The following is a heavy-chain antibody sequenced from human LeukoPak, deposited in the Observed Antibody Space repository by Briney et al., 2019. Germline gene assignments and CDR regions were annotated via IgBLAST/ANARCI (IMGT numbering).Heavy chain of an antibody. CDR2: IIPIFGTA. J-gene: IGHJ5*02. CDR1: GGTFSSYA. Sequence: ASVKVSCKASGGTFSSYAISWVRQAPGQGLEWMGGIIPIFGTANYAQKFQGRVTITADESTSTAYMELSSLRSEDTAVYYCARDTVVVPAAMPWFDPWGQGTLVTVS. V-gene: IGHV1-69*13. D-gene: IGHD2-2*01. CDR3: ARDTVVVPAAMPWFDP.